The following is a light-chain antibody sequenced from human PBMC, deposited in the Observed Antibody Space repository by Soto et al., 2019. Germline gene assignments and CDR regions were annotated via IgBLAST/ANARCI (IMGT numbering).Light chain of an antibody. CDR3: QKYGSSPPIN. J-gene: IGKJ5*01. Sequence: SVLMQSPGTMSLSPVERANLSCRSLQSVSSSYLAWYQQKPGQAPRLLIYGAYSRATGIPDRFSGSGSGTDFTLTISRLEPEDFPAYYCQKYGSSPPINFGNGKRLELK. CDR2: GAY. CDR1: QSVSSSY. V-gene: IGKV3-20*01.